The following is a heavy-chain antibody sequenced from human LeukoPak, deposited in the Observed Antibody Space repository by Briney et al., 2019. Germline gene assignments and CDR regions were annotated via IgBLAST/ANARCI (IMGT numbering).Heavy chain of an antibody. Sequence: PSETLSLTCSVSDGSITMDSYYWGWVRQPPGKGLEWIGSIYYSGSTYYTPSLKSRAFISVDTSQNHFSLSLRSVTAADTAVYYCARNGYSGYDFDYWGQGTLVTVSS. D-gene: IGHD5-12*01. CDR3: ARNGYSGYDFDY. CDR2: IYYSGST. CDR1: DGSITMDSYY. V-gene: IGHV4-39*07. J-gene: IGHJ4*02.